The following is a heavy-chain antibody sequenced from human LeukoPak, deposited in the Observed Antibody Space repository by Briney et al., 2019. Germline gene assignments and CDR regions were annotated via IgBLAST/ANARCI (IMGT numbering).Heavy chain of an antibody. Sequence: GGSLRLSCAASGFTFSSYSMNWVCQAPGKGLEWVSYISSSSSTIYYADSVKGRFTISRDNAKNSLYLQMNSLRDEDTAVYYCARGMSGSYYSEVALDYWGQGTLVTVSS. CDR1: GFTFSSYS. J-gene: IGHJ4*02. CDR2: ISSSSSTI. V-gene: IGHV3-48*02. CDR3: ARGMSGSYYSEVALDY. D-gene: IGHD1-26*01.